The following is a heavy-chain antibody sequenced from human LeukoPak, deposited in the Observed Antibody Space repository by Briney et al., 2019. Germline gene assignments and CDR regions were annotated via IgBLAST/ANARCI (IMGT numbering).Heavy chain of an antibody. CDR2: ISSSSSTI. Sequence: PGGSLRLSCAASGFTFSSYSMNWVRQAPGKGLDWVSYISSSSSTIYYADSVKGRFTISRDNAKNSLYLQMNSLRAEDTAVYYWARGTIIVVVPAAYNWFDPWGQGTLVTVSS. D-gene: IGHD2-2*01. CDR1: GFTFSSYS. CDR3: ARGTIIVVVPAAYNWFDP. J-gene: IGHJ5*02. V-gene: IGHV3-48*01.